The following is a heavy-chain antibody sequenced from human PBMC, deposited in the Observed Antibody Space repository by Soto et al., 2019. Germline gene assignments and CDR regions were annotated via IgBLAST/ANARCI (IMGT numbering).Heavy chain of an antibody. V-gene: IGHV3-9*01. CDR3: VKDESINWYSGHFRH. CDR2: INWNSGSI. Sequence: FLRLSCAAAEFNFVDYAMHWVRKVPWKGLEWVSGINWNSGSIGYGDSVKGRFAISRDNAKNSLHLQMNSLSAEDTAFYYCVKDESINWYSGHFRHWGQGTLVTVSS. CDR1: EFNFVDYA. J-gene: IGHJ1*01. D-gene: IGHD6-13*01.